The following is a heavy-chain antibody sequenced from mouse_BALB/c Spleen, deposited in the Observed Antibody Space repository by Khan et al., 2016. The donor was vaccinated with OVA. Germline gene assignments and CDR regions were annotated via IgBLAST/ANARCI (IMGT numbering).Heavy chain of an antibody. J-gene: IGHJ4*01. Sequence: QIQLVQSGPDLKKPGETVKISCKASGYTFTNYGINWVKQAPGKGLKWMGWIYTYTGEPTYADDFKGRFAFSLETSASTAYLQINNLKNEDPATDFGARGGRRAMDYWGQGTSVTVSS. V-gene: IGHV9-3-1*01. D-gene: IGHD3-3*01. CDR1: GYTFTNYG. CDR2: IYTYTGEP. CDR3: ARGGRRAMDY.